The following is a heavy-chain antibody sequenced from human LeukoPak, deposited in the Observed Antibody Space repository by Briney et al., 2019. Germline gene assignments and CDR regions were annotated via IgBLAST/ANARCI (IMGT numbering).Heavy chain of an antibody. D-gene: IGHD3-16*01. Sequence: SETLSLTCAVSGGSISSYYWSWIRQPPGKGLEWIGYIYCSVSTNYNPSLKSRVTISVDTSKNQFSLKLSSVTAADTAVYYCARGWGYFDYWGQGALVTVSS. CDR3: ARGWGYFDY. J-gene: IGHJ4*02. V-gene: IGHV4-59*08. CDR1: GGSISSYY. CDR2: IYCSVST.